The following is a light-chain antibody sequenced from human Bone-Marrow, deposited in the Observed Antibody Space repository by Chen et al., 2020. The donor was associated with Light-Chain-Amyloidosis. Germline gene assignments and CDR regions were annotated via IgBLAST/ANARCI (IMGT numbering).Light chain of an antibody. Sequence: SYVLTQPSSVSVAPGQTATIPCGGNNIGSTSVHWYQQTPGQAPLLVVYDDSNRPSGIPERLSGANAGNTANLTIRRVEAGDEADYYCQVWDSSRDRPVFGGGTKLTVL. CDR2: DDS. CDR3: QVWDSSRDRPV. CDR1: NIGSTS. V-gene: IGLV3-21*02. J-gene: IGLJ3*02.